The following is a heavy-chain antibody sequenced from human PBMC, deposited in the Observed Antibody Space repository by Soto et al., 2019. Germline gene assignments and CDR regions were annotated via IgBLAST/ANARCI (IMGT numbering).Heavy chain of an antibody. CDR3: ARGIDCSGGSCYSRDYYYDGMDV. CDR2: IIPIFGTA. J-gene: IGHJ6*02. D-gene: IGHD2-15*01. Sequence: QVQLVQSGAEVKKPGSSVKVSCKASGGTFSSYAISWVRQAPGQGLEWMGGIIPIFGTANYAQKFQGRVTITADESTSTADMELSSMRSGDTAVYYCARGIDCSGGSCYSRDYYYDGMDVWGQGTTVTVSS. V-gene: IGHV1-69*01. CDR1: GGTFSSYA.